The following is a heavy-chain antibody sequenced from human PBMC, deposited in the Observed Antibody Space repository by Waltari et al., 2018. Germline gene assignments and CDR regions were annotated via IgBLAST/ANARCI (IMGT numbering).Heavy chain of an antibody. CDR2: VYTTGSN. CDR3: ARGGFAGTLGFDP. CDR1: GGSIRPGTYY. D-gene: IGHD1-1*01. V-gene: IGHV4-61*02. Sequence: QVQLQESGPGLVKPSETLSLTCTVPGGSIRPGTYYRSWLRQPAGKGLAWVGRVYTTGSNKYNPSLKSRVSIAVDTSKNQFSLRLISVTAEDTAVYYCARGGFAGTLGFDPWGQGTLVTVSS. J-gene: IGHJ5*02.